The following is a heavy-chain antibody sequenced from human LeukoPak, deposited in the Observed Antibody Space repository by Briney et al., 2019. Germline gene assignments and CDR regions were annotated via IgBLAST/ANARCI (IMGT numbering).Heavy chain of an antibody. J-gene: IGHJ4*02. V-gene: IGHV1-46*01. CDR2: IYPRDGST. CDR3: ARAPSSGWPHFDY. Sequence: ASVKVSCKASGYIFTSNYIHWVRQAPGQGLEWMGMIYPRDGSTSYAQRFQGRVTITRDTSASTAYMELSSLRSEDTAVYYCARAPSSGWPHFDYWGQGTLVTVSS. CDR1: GYIFTSNY. D-gene: IGHD6-19*01.